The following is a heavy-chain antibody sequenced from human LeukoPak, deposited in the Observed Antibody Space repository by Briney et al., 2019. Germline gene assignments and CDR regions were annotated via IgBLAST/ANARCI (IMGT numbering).Heavy chain of an antibody. CDR2: IYYSGST. D-gene: IGHD2-15*01. J-gene: IGHJ4*02. V-gene: IGHV4-39*01. CDR1: GDSINNNNYY. CDR3: ARGYCSGGSCYDQLVYFDY. Sequence: SETLSLTCTVSGDSINNNNYYWGWIRQPPGKGLEWIGSIYYSGSTYYNPSLKSRVTISVDTSKNQFSLKLSSVTAADTAVYYCARGYCSGGSCYDQLVYFDYWGQGTLVTVSS.